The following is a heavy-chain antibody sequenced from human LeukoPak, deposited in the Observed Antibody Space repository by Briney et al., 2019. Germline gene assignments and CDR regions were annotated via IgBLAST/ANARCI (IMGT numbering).Heavy chain of an antibody. CDR3: ARLNTVMATFDY. Sequence: SETLSLTCTVSGSSISSSYYGAWIRQHPGKGLEWIATISHSGSTYYNPSLKSRVTISADTSQNQHSLRLNSVTVADTAVYYCARLNTVMATFDYWGQGTPVTVSS. CDR1: GSSISSSYY. J-gene: IGHJ4*02. D-gene: IGHD5-24*01. CDR2: ISHSGST. V-gene: IGHV4-38-2*02.